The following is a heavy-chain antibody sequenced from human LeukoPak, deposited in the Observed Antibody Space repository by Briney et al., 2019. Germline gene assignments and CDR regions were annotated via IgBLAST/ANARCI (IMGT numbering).Heavy chain of an antibody. J-gene: IGHJ3*02. V-gene: IGHV4-59*01. Sequence: PSETLSLTCTVSGGSISSYYWSWIRQPPGKGLEWIGYIYYSGSTNYNPSLKSRVTISVDTSKNQFSLKLSSVTAADTAVYYCARVMRSSSWYGDDAFDIWGQGTMVTVSS. CDR1: GGSISSYY. CDR2: IYYSGST. D-gene: IGHD6-13*01. CDR3: ARVMRSSSWYGDDAFDI.